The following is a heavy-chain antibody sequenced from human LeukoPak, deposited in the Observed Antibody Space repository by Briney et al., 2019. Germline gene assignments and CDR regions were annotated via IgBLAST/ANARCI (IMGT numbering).Heavy chain of an antibody. CDR2: INTNSGGT. J-gene: IGHJ4*02. CDR3: ARGSYGYSGSYYRLDY. CDR1: GYTFTGYY. V-gene: IGHV1-2*06. D-gene: IGHD1-26*01. Sequence: ASAKLSYKASGYTFTGYYMHWVRQAHGHSLFSKLRINTNSGGTNYAQQFQGRVTMTRDTSISTAYMELSRLRSDDTAVYYCARGSYGYSGSYYRLDYWGQGTLVTGSS.